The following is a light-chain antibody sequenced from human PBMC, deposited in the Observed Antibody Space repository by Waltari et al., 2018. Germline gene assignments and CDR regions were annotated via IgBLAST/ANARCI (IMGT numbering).Light chain of an antibody. Sequence: QSALTQPASVSGSPGQSITISCPGTSSDVGGYNYVSWYPPHPGKAPKLMIYDVSNRPSGVSNRFSCSKSGNTASLTISGLQAEDEADYYCSSYTSSSIPWVFGGGTTLTVL. V-gene: IGLV2-14*01. CDR3: SSYTSSSIPWV. J-gene: IGLJ3*02. CDR2: DVS. CDR1: SSDVGGYNY.